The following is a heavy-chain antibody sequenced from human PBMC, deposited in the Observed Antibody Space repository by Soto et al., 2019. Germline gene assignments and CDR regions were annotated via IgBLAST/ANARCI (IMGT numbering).Heavy chain of an antibody. Sequence: GASVKVSCKASGYTFTGYYMHWVRQAPGQGLEWMGWINPNSGGTNYAQKFQGWVTMTRDTSISTAYMELSRLRSDDTAVHYCARDRSTAMEPYALDYWGQGTLVTVSS. CDR3: ARDRSTAMEPYALDY. J-gene: IGHJ4*02. CDR2: INPNSGGT. CDR1: GYTFTGYY. D-gene: IGHD5-18*01. V-gene: IGHV1-2*04.